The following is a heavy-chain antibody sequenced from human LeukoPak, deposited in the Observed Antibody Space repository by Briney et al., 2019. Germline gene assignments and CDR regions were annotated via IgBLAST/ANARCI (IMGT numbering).Heavy chain of an antibody. J-gene: IGHJ6*02. V-gene: IGHV4-59*01. CDR3: ARFSMYYYDSSGYYYYYYGMDV. D-gene: IGHD3-22*01. CDR1: GGSFSGYY. Sequence: SETLSITCAGYGGSFSGYYWSWIRTPPRKGLEWIGYIYFSGRTNYNPSLKSRVTISVDTSKNQFSLKLSSVTAADTAVYYCARFSMYYYDSSGYYYYYYGMDVWGQGTTVTVSS. CDR2: IYFSGRT.